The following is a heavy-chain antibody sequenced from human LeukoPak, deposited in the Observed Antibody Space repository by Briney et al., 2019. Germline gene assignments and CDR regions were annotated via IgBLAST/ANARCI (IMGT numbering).Heavy chain of an antibody. CDR2: IYYSGST. CDR3: ARRIQLWSSFDY. Sequence: SETLSLTCTVSGGSISSYCWSWIRQPPGKGLEWIGYIYYSGSTNYNPSLKSRVTISVDTSKNQFSLKLSSVTAADTAVYYCARRIQLWSSFDYWGQGTLVTVSS. CDR1: GGSISSYC. V-gene: IGHV4-59*08. J-gene: IGHJ4*02. D-gene: IGHD5-18*01.